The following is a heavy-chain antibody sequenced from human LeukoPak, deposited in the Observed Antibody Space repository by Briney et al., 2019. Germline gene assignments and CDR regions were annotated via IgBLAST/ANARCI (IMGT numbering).Heavy chain of an antibody. J-gene: IGHJ4*02. D-gene: IGHD3-22*01. Sequence: PSETVSLTCSVSGGSIYRSSYFWGWVRQPPGKGLEWIGSIYSGGRTYYSSSFESRITISVDTSKNQFSLDLTSVTAADAAVYYCATYSDITGSFDYWGQGTLVTVSS. CDR3: ATYSDITGSFDY. CDR2: IYSGGRT. V-gene: IGHV4-39*07. CDR1: GGSIYRSSYF.